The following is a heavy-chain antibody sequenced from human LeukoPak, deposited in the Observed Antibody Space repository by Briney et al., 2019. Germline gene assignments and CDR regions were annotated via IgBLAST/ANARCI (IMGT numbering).Heavy chain of an antibody. CDR1: GFTFSSYA. J-gene: IGHJ4*02. D-gene: IGHD3-10*01. CDR3: ASARGSGNYYSPNDY. V-gene: IGHV3-30-3*01. Sequence: GGSLRLSCAASGFTFSSYAMHWVRQAPGKGLEGVAVISYDGSNKYYADSVKGRFTISRDNSKNTLHMQMNNLRPEDTAVYYCASARGSGNYYSPNDYWGQGTLVTVSS. CDR2: ISYDGSNK.